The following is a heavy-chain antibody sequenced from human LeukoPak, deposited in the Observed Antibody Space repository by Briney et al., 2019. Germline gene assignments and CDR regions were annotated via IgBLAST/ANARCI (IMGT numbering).Heavy chain of an antibody. J-gene: IGHJ5*02. Sequence: GGSLRLSCAASGFTFSSYAMHWVRQAPGKGLEWVAVISYDGSNKYYADSVKGRFTISRDNSKNTLYLQMNSLRAEDTAVYYCARDYSSGWSNNWFDPWGQGTLVTVSS. V-gene: IGHV3-30-3*01. D-gene: IGHD6-19*01. CDR1: GFTFSSYA. CDR3: ARDYSSGWSNNWFDP. CDR2: ISYDGSNK.